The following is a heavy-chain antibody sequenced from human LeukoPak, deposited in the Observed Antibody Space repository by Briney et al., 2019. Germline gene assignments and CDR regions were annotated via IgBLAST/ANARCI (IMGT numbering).Heavy chain of an antibody. Sequence: SETLSLNCGVHGGSFSGYYWNWIRQSPEKGLEWIGEINHSGRAKYNTSLNSRVTISVDKDKIQVSLSLGSVTAADTAVYYCARSPYGSGSYPPSYTQYYCLDVWGQGTTVTVSS. CDR3: ARSPYGSGSYPPSYTQYYCLDV. D-gene: IGHD3-10*01. V-gene: IGHV4-34*01. J-gene: IGHJ6*02. CDR1: GGSFSGYY. CDR2: INHSGRA.